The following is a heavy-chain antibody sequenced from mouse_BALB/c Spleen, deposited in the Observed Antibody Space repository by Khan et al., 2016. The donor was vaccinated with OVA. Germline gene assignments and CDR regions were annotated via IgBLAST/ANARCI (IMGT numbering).Heavy chain of an antibody. CDR2: IWSDGKT. J-gene: IGHJ4*01. V-gene: IGHV2-6*02. Sequence: QVQLKQSGPGLVAPSQSLSITCTVSGFSLTSYCVHWVRQPPGKGLAWLVVIWSDGKTTCNSTLKSKLSISKDKSKSQVVLKMNSLQTDDTAMYYGARNTHMITTMTDYWGQGTSLTVSS. D-gene: IGHD2-4*01. CDR3: ARNTHMITTMTDY. CDR1: GFSLTSYC.